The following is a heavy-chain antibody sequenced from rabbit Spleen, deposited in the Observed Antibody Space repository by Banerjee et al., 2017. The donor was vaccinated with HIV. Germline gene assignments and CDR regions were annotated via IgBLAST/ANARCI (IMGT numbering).Heavy chain of an antibody. Sequence: QEHLKESGGGLVQPGGSLKLSCTASGFTLSSYYMNWVRQAPGKGLEWIGYIDPVFGITYYANWAKGRFTISKTSSTTVTLQVTSLTAADTATYFCAREKSGDYGYDLWGPGTLVTVS. V-gene: IGHV1S45*01. D-gene: IGHD6-1*01. CDR1: GFTLSSYYM. CDR3: AREKSGDYGYDL. J-gene: IGHJ4*01. CDR2: IDPVFGIT.